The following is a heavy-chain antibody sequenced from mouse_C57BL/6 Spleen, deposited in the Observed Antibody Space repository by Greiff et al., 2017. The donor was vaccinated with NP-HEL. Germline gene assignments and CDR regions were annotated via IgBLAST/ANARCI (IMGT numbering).Heavy chain of an antibody. J-gene: IGHJ4*01. V-gene: IGHV1-82*01. D-gene: IGHD2-1*01. CDR1: GYAFSSSW. CDR3: AIRRPIYYGIDYAMDY. CDR2: IYPGDGDT. Sequence: QVQLKESGPELVKPGASVKISCKASGYAFSSSWMNWVKQRPGKGLEWIGRIYPGDGDTNYNGKFKGKATLTADKSSSTAYMQLSSLTSEDSAVYFCAIRRPIYYGIDYAMDYWGQGTSVTVSS.